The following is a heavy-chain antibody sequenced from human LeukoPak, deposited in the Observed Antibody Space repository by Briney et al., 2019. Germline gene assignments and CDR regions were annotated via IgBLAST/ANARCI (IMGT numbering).Heavy chain of an antibody. D-gene: IGHD2/OR15-2a*01. V-gene: IGHV1-2*02. J-gene: IGHJ3*02. CDR2: INPNTGGT. CDR3: AFGRLSDGFEI. Sequence: GASVKVSCKASGYNLRDYYLHWVRQAPGQGLEWMGWINPNTGGTLLAQRFQGRVTMTRDTSINTGYMEMSRVTFDDTAVYYCAFGRLSDGFEIWGQGTMVTVSS. CDR1: GYNLRDYY.